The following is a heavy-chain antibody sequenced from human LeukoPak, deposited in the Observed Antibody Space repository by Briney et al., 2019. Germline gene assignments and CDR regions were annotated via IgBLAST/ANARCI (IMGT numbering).Heavy chain of an antibody. CDR1: GYTFTSYG. Sequence: ASVKVSCKASGYTFTSYGISWVRQAPGQGLEWMGWISAYNGNTNYAQKLQGRVTMTTDTSTSTAYMELRSLRSDDTAVYYCARAPPKYQLRYYYYYMDVWGKGTTVTISS. V-gene: IGHV1-18*01. CDR2: ISAYNGNT. J-gene: IGHJ6*03. D-gene: IGHD2-2*01. CDR3: ARAPPKYQLRYYYYYMDV.